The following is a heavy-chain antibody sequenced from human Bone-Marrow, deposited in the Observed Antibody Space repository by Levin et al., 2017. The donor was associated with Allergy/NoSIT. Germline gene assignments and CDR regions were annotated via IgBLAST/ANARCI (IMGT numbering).Heavy chain of an antibody. D-gene: IGHD3-3*01. CDR3: ARGDPTPGFWRVGAFDI. CDR2: IYYSGST. J-gene: IGHJ3*02. V-gene: IGHV4-31*03. CDR1: GGSISSGGYY. Sequence: SSETLSLTCTVSGGSISSGGYYWSWIRQHPGKGLEWIGYIYYSGSTYYNPSLKSRVTISVDTSKNQFSLKLSSVTAADTAVYYCARGDPTPGFWRVGAFDIWGQGTMVTVSS.